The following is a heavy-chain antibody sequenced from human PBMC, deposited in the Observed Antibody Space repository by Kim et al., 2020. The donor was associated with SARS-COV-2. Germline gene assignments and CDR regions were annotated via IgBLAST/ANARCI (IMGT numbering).Heavy chain of an antibody. J-gene: IGHJ4*02. CDR1: GFAVSDHY. D-gene: IGHD5-12*01. V-gene: IGHV3-11*01. CDR2: ISVSGDTI. CDR3: ARDNGYTGFDY. Sequence: GGSLRLSCEVPGFAVSDHYMSWIRQAPGKGLEWIAYISVSGDTIRYAPSVKGRFTISRDTGRNSLFLQMDGLRAEDTALYYCARDNGYTGFDYWGQGTRV.